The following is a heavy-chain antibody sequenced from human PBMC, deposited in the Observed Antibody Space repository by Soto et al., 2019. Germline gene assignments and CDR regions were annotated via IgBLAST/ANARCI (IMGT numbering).Heavy chain of an antibody. J-gene: IGHJ5*02. CDR3: ARDYRRPTVVTPEPLDP. Sequence: GGSLRLSCAASGFTFSSYGMHWVRQAPGKGLEWVAVIWYDGSNKYYADSVKGRFTISRDNSKNTLYQQMNSLRAEGTAVYYCARDYRRPTVVTPEPLDPWGQGTLVTVSS. CDR1: GFTFSSYG. CDR2: IWYDGSNK. V-gene: IGHV3-33*01. D-gene: IGHD4-17*01.